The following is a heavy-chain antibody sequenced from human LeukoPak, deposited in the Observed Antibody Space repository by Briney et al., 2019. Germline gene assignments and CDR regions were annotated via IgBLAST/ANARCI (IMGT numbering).Heavy chain of an antibody. Sequence: SETLSLTCSVSGGSISSSGYYWGWIRQPPGKGLEWIGSVYYSGTTYYNPSLKSRVIISVDTSKNQFSLKLSSVTAADTAVYYCARAGGAPYPYNWFDPWGQGTLVTVSS. CDR3: ARAGGAPYPYNWFDP. D-gene: IGHD3-16*01. CDR2: VYYSGTT. CDR1: GGSISSSGYY. V-gene: IGHV4-39*07. J-gene: IGHJ5*02.